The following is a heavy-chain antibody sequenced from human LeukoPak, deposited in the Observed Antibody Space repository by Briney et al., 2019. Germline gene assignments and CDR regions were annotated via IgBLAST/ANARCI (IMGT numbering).Heavy chain of an antibody. CDR1: GGSISNYH. V-gene: IGHV4-59*12. CDR3: ARDRDYDFWGGYYNWFDP. J-gene: IGHJ5*02. D-gene: IGHD3-3*01. Sequence: PSETLSLTCTVSGGSISNYHWSWIRQPPGKGLEWVGYIYYSGSTNYKPSLKSRVTISVDTSKNQFSLKLSSVTAADTAVYYCARDRDYDFWGGYYNWFDPWGQGTLVTVSS. CDR2: IYYSGST.